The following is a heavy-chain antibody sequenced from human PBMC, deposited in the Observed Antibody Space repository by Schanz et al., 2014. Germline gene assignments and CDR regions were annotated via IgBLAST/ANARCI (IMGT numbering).Heavy chain of an antibody. J-gene: IGHJ5*02. CDR3: AKAEYDILTDSYSRLDP. CDR2: INTGSGDT. V-gene: IGHV1-3*04. Sequence: QVQLVQSGAEVKKPGASVRVSCKASEYSFTSYSMHWVRQAPGQRLEWMGWINTGSGDTKYSQNDQGRVTLTRDTSASTAYMKLSCLRSSDTAVYYCAKAEYDILTDSYSRLDPWGQGTLVTVSS. D-gene: IGHD3-9*01. CDR1: EYSFTSYS.